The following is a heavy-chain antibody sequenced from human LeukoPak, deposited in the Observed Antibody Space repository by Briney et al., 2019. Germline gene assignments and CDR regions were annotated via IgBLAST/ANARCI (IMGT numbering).Heavy chain of an antibody. D-gene: IGHD2-2*01. J-gene: IGHJ5*02. Sequence: SVKVSCKASGGTFSSYAISWVRQAPGQGLEWMGGIIPIFGTANYAQKFQGRVTITTDESTSTAYMELSSLRSEDTAVYYCARDRAYRSSTSCSNWFDPWGQGTLVTVSS. CDR3: ARDRAYRSSTSCSNWFDP. CDR1: GGTFSSYA. CDR2: IIPIFGTA. V-gene: IGHV1-69*05.